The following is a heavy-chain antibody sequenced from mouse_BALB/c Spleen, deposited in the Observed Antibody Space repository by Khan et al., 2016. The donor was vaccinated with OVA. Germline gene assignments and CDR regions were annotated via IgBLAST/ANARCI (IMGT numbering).Heavy chain of an antibody. CDR1: GFTFSSYS. D-gene: IGHD4-1*01. Sequence: EVQLQESGGDLVKPGGSLKLSCAASGFTFSSYSMSWVRQTPDKRLEWDASISSGGDYTYYPDIVKGRFTISRDNAKNTLYLQMSSLKSEDTAMYYCASHLTGSFAYWGQGTLVTVSA. V-gene: IGHV5-6*01. CDR3: ASHLTGSFAY. J-gene: IGHJ3*01. CDR2: ISSGGDYT.